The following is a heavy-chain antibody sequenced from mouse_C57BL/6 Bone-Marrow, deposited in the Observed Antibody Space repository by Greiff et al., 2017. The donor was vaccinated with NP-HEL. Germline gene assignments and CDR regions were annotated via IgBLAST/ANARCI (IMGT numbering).Heavy chain of an antibody. V-gene: IGHV1-82*01. CDR1: GYAFSSSW. CDR2: IYPGDGDT. D-gene: IGHD2-5*01. J-gene: IGHJ2*01. CDR3: ARHYYSNYNYFDY. Sequence: VQLQQSGPELVKPGASVKISCKASGYAFSSSWVNWVKQRPGKGLEWIGRIYPGDGDTNYNGKFKGKATLTADKSSSTAYMQLSSLTSEDSAVYFCARHYYSNYNYFDYWGQGTTLTVSS.